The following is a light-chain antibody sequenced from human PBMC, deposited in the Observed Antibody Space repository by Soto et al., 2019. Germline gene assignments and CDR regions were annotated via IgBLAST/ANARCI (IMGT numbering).Light chain of an antibody. CDR3: YSAADNRGV. Sequence: SYELTQPSSVSVSPGQTARITCPGDVLTKKYARWFQQKPGQAPVLVIYKDSERPSEIPERFSGSNSGTTVTLTISGAQVEDEADYYCYSAADNRGVFGGGTKLTVL. CDR1: VLTKKY. J-gene: IGLJ3*02. CDR2: KDS. V-gene: IGLV3-27*01.